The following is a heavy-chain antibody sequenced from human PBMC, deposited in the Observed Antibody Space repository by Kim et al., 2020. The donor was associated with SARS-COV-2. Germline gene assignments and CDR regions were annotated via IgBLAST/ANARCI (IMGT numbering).Heavy chain of an antibody. V-gene: IGHV4-30-2*04. Sequence: STYYNPSLRSRVTISVDTSKNQFSLKLSSVTAADTAVYYCARDPRRWFDPWGQGTLVTVSS. CDR2: ST. D-gene: IGHD6-25*01. J-gene: IGHJ5*02. CDR3: ARDPRRWFDP.